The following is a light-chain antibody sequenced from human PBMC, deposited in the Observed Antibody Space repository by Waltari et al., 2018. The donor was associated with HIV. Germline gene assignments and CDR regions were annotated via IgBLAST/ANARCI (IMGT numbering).Light chain of an antibody. V-gene: IGLV2-23*01. J-gene: IGLJ3*02. Sequence: QSALTQTASVSGSPGQSNTISCTGTSSDGGNYDLVSWYQQHPGKAPKLLIYEAIKRPSGVSNLISASKSGITAFLTISGLQAEDEADYYCCSYGGSSTWVFGGGTKVTVL. CDR1: SSDGGNYDL. CDR3: CSYGGSSTWV. CDR2: EAI.